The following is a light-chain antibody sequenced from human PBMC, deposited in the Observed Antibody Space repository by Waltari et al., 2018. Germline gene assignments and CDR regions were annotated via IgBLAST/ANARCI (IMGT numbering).Light chain of an antibody. Sequence: DIQMTQSPSSLSAYVGDRVTITCRASQSISSYLSWYQHQPGKAPKLLIYAASTLQGGVPPRFSGSGSGTDFTLTIRSLQVEDSATYYCQQSYITPATFGGGTKVEIK. J-gene: IGKJ4*01. CDR1: QSISSY. CDR3: QQSYITPAT. V-gene: IGKV1-39*01. CDR2: AAS.